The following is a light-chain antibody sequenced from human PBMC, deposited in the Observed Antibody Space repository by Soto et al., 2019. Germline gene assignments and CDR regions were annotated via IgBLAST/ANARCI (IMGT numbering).Light chain of an antibody. V-gene: IGKV1-39*01. J-gene: IGKJ4*02. CDR1: QSISSY. CDR2: AAS. CDR3: QQSYSTPLT. Sequence: DLQVPSTQSFLFAVVGEGFTITCRASQSISSYLNWYQQKPGKAPKLLIYAASSLQSGVPSRFSGSGSGTDFTLTISSLQPEDFATYYCQQSYSTPLTLGRGTKVDIK.